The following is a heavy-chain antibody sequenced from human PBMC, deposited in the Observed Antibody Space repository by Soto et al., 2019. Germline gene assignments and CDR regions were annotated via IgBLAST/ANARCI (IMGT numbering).Heavy chain of an antibody. CDR3: ASMGYHYGSGSYPLDY. Sequence: SETLSLTCTVSGGSISSYYWTWIRQPPGKGLEWIGFMYNSGSTHYIPSLKSRVTISLDTSKNQFSLNLRSVTAADTAVYYCASMGYHYGSGSYPLDYWGQGTLVTVSS. J-gene: IGHJ4*02. CDR2: MYNSGST. D-gene: IGHD3-10*01. V-gene: IGHV4-59*08. CDR1: GGSISSYY.